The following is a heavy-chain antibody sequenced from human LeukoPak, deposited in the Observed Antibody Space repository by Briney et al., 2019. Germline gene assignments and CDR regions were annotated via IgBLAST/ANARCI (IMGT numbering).Heavy chain of an antibody. CDR1: GFTFSSYA. Sequence: GGSLRLSCAASGFTFSSYAVSWVRQAPGKGLEWVSPISGSGGSTYYADSVKGRFTISRDNSKNTLYLQMSSLRAEDTAVYYCAKGSGASITDFYHGMDVWGQGTTVTVSS. J-gene: IGHJ6*02. D-gene: IGHD5-12*01. CDR3: AKGSGASITDFYHGMDV. V-gene: IGHV3-23*01. CDR2: ISGSGGST.